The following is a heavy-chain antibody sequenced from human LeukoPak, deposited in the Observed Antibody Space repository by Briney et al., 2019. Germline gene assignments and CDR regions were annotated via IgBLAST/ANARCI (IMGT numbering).Heavy chain of an antibody. CDR2: ISFDGRDK. J-gene: IGHJ3*02. CDR1: GFTFSSYW. V-gene: IGHV3-30*03. Sequence: GGSLRLSCAASGFTFSSYWMHWVRQAPGKGLEWVAVISFDGRDKYYADSVKGRFTISRDNSKNKLYLQMNSLGGEDTAVYYCARDLGGLQWLTSSDAFDIWGQGTMVTVSS. D-gene: IGHD5-12*01. CDR3: ARDLGGLQWLTSSDAFDI.